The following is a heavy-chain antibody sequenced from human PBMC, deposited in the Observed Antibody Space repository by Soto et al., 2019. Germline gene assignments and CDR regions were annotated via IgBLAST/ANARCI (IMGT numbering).Heavy chain of an antibody. Sequence: QVQLQESGPGLVKPSQTLSLTCTVSGGSISSGCYYWSWIRQHPGKGLEWIGYIYYSESTYYNPSLTSRVTIAVDTSMNQFALKLSSVTAADTAVYYCARSSTSANYFDYCGQGTLVTLSS. J-gene: IGHJ4*02. CDR2: IYYSEST. CDR1: GGSISSGCYY. D-gene: IGHD2-2*01. CDR3: ARSSTSANYFDY. V-gene: IGHV4-31*03.